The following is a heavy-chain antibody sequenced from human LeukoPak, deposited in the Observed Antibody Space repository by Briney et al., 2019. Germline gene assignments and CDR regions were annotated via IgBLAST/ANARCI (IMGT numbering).Heavy chain of an antibody. CDR2: IYYSGST. CDR3: AKPYYYDSSGYYYSVDY. D-gene: IGHD3-22*01. CDR1: GGSISSGGYY. Sequence: SETLSLTCTVSGGSISSGGYYWSWIRQHPGKGLEWIGYIYYSGSTYYNPSLKSRVTISVDTSKNQFSLKLSSVTAADTAVYYCAKPYYYDSSGYYYSVDYWGQGTLVTVSS. V-gene: IGHV4-31*03. J-gene: IGHJ4*02.